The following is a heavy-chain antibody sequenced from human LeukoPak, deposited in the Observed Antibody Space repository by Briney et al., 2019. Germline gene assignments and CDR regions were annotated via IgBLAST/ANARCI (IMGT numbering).Heavy chain of an antibody. Sequence: SETLSLTCTVSGGSISSYYWSWIRQPPGKGLEWIGYIYYSGSTNYNPSLKSRVTISVDTSKNQFSLKLRSVTAADTAVYYCARVNSGYDWARYYYYYYMDVWGKGTTVTVSS. J-gene: IGHJ6*03. CDR3: ARVNSGYDWARYYYYYYMDV. D-gene: IGHD5-12*01. CDR2: IYYSGST. V-gene: IGHV4-59*01. CDR1: GGSISSYY.